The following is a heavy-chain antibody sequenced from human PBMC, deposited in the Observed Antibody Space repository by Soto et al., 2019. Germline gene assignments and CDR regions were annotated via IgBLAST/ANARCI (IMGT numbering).Heavy chain of an antibody. Sequence: QVQLQKWGAGLLKPSETLSLTCAVYGGSFSGYYWSWIRQPPGKGLEWIGEINHSGSTNYNPSLKSRVTISVDTSKNQFSLKLSSVTAADTAVYYCARGGWDTMVRAHAWVAPWGQGTLVTVSS. CDR1: GGSFSGYY. CDR2: INHSGST. V-gene: IGHV4-34*01. J-gene: IGHJ5*02. D-gene: IGHD3-10*01. CDR3: ARGGWDTMVRAHAWVAP.